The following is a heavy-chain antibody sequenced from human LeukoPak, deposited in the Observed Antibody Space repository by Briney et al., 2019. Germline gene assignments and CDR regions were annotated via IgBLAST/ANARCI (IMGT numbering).Heavy chain of an antibody. V-gene: IGHV1-2*02. CDR3: ARGKDIVVVPAALLFDP. D-gene: IGHD2-2*01. CDR1: GYTFTGYY. CDR2: INPNSGGT. J-gene: IGHJ5*02. Sequence: ASVKVSCKASGYTFTGYYMHWVRQAPGQGLEWMGWINPNSGGTNYAQKFQGRVTMTRDTSISTAYMELSRLRSDDTVVYYCARGKDIVVVPAALLFDPWGQGTLVTVSS.